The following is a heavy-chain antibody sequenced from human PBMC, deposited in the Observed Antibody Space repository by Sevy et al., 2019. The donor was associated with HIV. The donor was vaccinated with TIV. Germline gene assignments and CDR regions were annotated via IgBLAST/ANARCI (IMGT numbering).Heavy chain of an antibody. CDR3: AGNTVLVAFDI. D-gene: IGHD4-17*01. CDR2: INHSGST. Sequence: SETLSLTCAVYGGSFSGYYWSWIRQPPGKGLEWIGEINHSGSTNYNPSLKSRVTISVDTSKNQFSLKLGSVTAADTAVYYCAGNTVLVAFDIWGQGTMVTVSS. J-gene: IGHJ3*02. V-gene: IGHV4-34*01. CDR1: GGSFSGYY.